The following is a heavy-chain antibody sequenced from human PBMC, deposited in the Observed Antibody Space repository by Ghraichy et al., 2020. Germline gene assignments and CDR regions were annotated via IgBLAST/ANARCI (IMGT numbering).Heavy chain of an antibody. J-gene: IGHJ6*02. CDR2: IIPIFGTA. CDR1: GGTFSSYA. CDR3: ARVPRYCTNGVCVPYGMDV. V-gene: IGHV1-69*06. D-gene: IGHD2-8*01. Sequence: SVKVSCKASGGTFSSYAISWVRQAPGQGLEWMGGIIPIFGTANYAQKFQGRVTITADKSTSTAYMELSSLRSEDTAVYYCARVPRYCTNGVCVPYGMDVWGQGTTVTVSS.